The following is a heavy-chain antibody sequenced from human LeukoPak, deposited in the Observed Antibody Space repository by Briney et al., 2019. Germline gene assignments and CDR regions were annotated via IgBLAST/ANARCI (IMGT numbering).Heavy chain of an antibody. J-gene: IGHJ4*02. V-gene: IGHV4-31*03. D-gene: IGHD3-10*01. CDR3: ARGDMVRSQTMFDY. CDR2: IYYSGST. CDR1: GGSISSGGYY. Sequence: SETLSLTCTVSGGSISSGGYYWSWIRQHPGKGLEWIGYIYYSGSTYYNPSLKSRVTISVDTSKNQFSLKLSSVTAADTAVYYCARGDMVRSQTMFDYWGQGTLVTVSS.